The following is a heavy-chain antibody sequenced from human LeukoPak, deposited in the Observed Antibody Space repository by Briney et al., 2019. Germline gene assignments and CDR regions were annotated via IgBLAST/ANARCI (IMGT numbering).Heavy chain of an antibody. CDR3: ARVRPKWSIAARLDFDY. CDR2: INHSGST. Sequence: PSETLSLTCAVYGGSFSGYYWSWIRQPPGKGLEWIGEINHSGSTNYNPSLKSRVTISVDTSKNQFSLKLSSVTAADTAVYYCARVRPKWSIAARLDFDYWGQGTLVTVSS. D-gene: IGHD6-6*01. CDR1: GGSFSGYY. J-gene: IGHJ4*02. V-gene: IGHV4-34*01.